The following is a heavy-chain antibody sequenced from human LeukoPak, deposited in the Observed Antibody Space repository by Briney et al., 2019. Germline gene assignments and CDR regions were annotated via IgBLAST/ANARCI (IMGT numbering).Heavy chain of an antibody. D-gene: IGHD2-2*01. CDR3: ARDQVVVVPADRIYYYYYGMDV. CDR2: INSAGDT. J-gene: IGHJ6*02. Sequence: GGSLRLSCAASGFAISRNFMTWVRQAPGKGLEWVSIINSAGDTYYADSVKGRFTISRDNSKNTLYLQMNSLRAEDTAVYYCARDQVVVVPADRIYYYYYGMDVWGQGTTVTVSS. V-gene: IGHV3-66*02. CDR1: GFAISRNF.